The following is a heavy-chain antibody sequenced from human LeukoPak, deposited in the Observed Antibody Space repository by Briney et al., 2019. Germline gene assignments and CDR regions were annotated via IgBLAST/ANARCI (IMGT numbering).Heavy chain of an antibody. V-gene: IGHV4-59*01. CDR3: AREYNYYDSSGWDAFEI. CDR2: IYYSGST. D-gene: IGHD3-22*01. CDR1: GGSISTYY. J-gene: IGHJ3*02. Sequence: ETLSLTCTVSGGSISTYYWNWIRQPPGKGLEWIGYIYYSGSTNYNPSLTGRVTISVDTSKNQFSLKLSSVTAADTAVYYCAREYNYYDSSGWDAFEIRGQGTMVTVSS.